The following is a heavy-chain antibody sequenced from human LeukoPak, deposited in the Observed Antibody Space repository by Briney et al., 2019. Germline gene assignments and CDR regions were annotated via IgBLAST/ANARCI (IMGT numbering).Heavy chain of an antibody. Sequence: GXXXXLSCAASGFTFDDYAMHWVRQAPGKGLEWVSLISGDGGSTYYADSVKGRFTICRDNSKNSLYLQMNSLRAEDTAAYYCAREGRLWLRWDYWGQGTLVTVSS. D-gene: IGHD5-18*01. V-gene: IGHV3-43*02. CDR3: AREGRLWLRWDY. CDR2: ISGDGGST. CDR1: GFTFDDYA. J-gene: IGHJ4*02.